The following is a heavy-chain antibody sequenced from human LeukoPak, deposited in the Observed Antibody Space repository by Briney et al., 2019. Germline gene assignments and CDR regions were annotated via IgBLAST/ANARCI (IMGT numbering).Heavy chain of an antibody. V-gene: IGHV3-7*01. CDR1: GFRFSAYW. CDR2: IKEDGSEK. CDR3: ARDEAAAGHFDY. D-gene: IGHD6-13*01. Sequence: GGSLRLSCVASGFRFSAYWMSWVRQAPGQGLEWVANIKEDGSEKYYVDSVKGRFTISRDNSKSTLYLQMNSLRAEDTAVYYCARDEAAAGHFDYWGQGTLVTVSS. J-gene: IGHJ4*02.